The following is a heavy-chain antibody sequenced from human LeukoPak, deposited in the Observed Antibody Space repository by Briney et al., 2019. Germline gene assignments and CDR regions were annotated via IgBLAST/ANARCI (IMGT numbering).Heavy chain of an antibody. Sequence: SETLSLTCAVYGGSLSGYYWSWIRQPPGKGLEWIGEINHSGSTNYNPSLKSRVTISVDTSKNQFSLKLSSVTAADTAVYYCARGFRGVIERWFDPWGQGTLVTVSS. J-gene: IGHJ5*02. D-gene: IGHD3-16*02. CDR2: INHSGST. CDR3: ARGFRGVIERWFDP. V-gene: IGHV4-34*01. CDR1: GGSLSGYY.